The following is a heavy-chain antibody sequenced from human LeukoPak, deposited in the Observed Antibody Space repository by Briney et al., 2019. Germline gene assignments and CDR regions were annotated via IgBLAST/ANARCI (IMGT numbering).Heavy chain of an antibody. CDR1: CYTFTSYG. D-gene: IGHD3-22*01. Sequence: ASVKVSCKASCYTFTSYGFSWVRQPPGQGLEWMGWISAYNGNTNNAQKLQSRVTMNTDTSTSTAYMELRSLRSDDTAVYYCARAGSSGYYPPDYWGQGTLVTVSS. CDR2: ISAYNGNT. J-gene: IGHJ4*02. CDR3: ARAGSSGYYPPDY. V-gene: IGHV1-18*01.